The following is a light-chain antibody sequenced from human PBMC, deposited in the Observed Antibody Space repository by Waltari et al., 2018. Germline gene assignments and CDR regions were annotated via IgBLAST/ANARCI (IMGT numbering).Light chain of an antibody. Sequence: DIQMTQSPSSLSASVGDRVTITCRASQSISSYLNWYQQKPGKAPKLLISWASTRESGVPDRFSGSGSGTDFTLTISSLQAEDVAVYYCQQYYTTPMYTFGQGTKLEIK. V-gene: IGKV1-39*01. J-gene: IGKJ2*01. CDR3: QQYYTTPMYT. CDR1: QSISSY. CDR2: WAS.